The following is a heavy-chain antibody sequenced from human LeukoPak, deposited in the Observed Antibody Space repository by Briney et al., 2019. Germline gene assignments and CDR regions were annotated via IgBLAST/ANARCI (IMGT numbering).Heavy chain of an antibody. CDR3: ARGYDYGDYLWFDP. V-gene: IGHV1-46*01. D-gene: IGHD4-17*01. CDR2: INPSGGST. Sequence: ASVKVSCKASGYTFTTYYVHWVRQAPGQGLEWMGIINPSGGSTTYAQKFRGRLTMTRDTSISTAYMELSRLRSDDTAVYYCARGYDYGDYLWFDPWGQGTLVTVSS. CDR1: GYTFTTYY. J-gene: IGHJ5*02.